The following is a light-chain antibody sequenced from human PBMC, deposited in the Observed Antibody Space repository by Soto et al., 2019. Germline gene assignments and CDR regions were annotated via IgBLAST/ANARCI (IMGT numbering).Light chain of an antibody. J-gene: IGKJ1*01. CDR1: QSVKSN. CDR3: QQYNSWPRT. Sequence: IVMTQSPATLSVSPGERATLSCRPSQSVKSNLAWYQRNPGQAPRLLTYTASTRATGIPARFSGSGSGTEFTLTISSLQSEDFALYYCQQYNSWPRTFGQGTKVEIK. V-gene: IGKV3-15*01. CDR2: TAS.